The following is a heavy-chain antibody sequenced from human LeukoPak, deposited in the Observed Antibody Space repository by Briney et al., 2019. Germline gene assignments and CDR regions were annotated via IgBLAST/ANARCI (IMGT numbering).Heavy chain of an antibody. CDR3: ASSYGSGSYYIGPFDP. CDR1: GYTFTSYY. CDR2: INPNSGGT. J-gene: IGHJ5*02. D-gene: IGHD3-10*01. Sequence: ASVKVSCKASGYTFTSYYMHWVRQAPGQGLEWMGWINPNSGGTNYAQKFQGRVTITRDTSISTAYMELSRLRSDDTAVYYCASSYGSGSYYIGPFDPWGQGTLVTVSS. V-gene: IGHV1-2*02.